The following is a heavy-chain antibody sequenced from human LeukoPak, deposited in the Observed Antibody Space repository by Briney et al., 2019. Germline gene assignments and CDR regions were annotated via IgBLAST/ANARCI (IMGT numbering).Heavy chain of an antibody. Sequence: GGSLRLSCAASGFTFSSYAMHWVRQAPGKGLEWVAVISYDGSNKYYADSVKGRFTISRDNSKNTLYLQMNSLRAEDTAVYYCARDLYVSVPAAMFYYYYGMDVWGQGTTVTVSS. CDR1: GFTFSSYA. J-gene: IGHJ6*02. V-gene: IGHV3-30-3*01. D-gene: IGHD2-2*01. CDR2: ISYDGSNK. CDR3: ARDLYVSVPAAMFYYYYGMDV.